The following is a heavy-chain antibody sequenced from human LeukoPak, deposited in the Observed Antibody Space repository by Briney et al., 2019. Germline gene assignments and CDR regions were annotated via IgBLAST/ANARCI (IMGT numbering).Heavy chain of an antibody. CDR3: AKDIHDRGYPDY. CDR2: ISGDGGRT. Sequence: GGSLRLSCAASGFSFDDYAMHWVRQAPGKGLEWVSLISGDGGRTFYADSVKGRFTISRDNSKNSLYLQMNSLRSEDTALYSCAKDIHDRGYPDYWGQGTLVTVTS. CDR1: GFSFDDYA. J-gene: IGHJ4*02. D-gene: IGHD3-22*01. V-gene: IGHV3-43*02.